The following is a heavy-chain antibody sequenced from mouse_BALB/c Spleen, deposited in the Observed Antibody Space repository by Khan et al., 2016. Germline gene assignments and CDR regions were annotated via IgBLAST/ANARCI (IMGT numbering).Heavy chain of an antibody. Sequence: EVQLQESGPGLVKPSQSLSLTCSVTGYSITSGYYWNWIRQFPGNKLEWMGYISYDGSNNYNPSLKNRISNTRDTSKNKFFLKLNSVTTEDTATDYLASDDYYYDSSYYYGQGTTLTVSS. V-gene: IGHV3-6*02. CDR1: GYSITSGYY. CDR2: ISYDGSN. D-gene: IGHD1-1*01. CDR3: ASDDYYYDSSYY. J-gene: IGHJ2*01.